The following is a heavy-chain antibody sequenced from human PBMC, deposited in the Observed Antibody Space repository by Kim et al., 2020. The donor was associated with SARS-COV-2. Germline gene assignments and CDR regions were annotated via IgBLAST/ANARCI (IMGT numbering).Heavy chain of an antibody. D-gene: IGHD5-18*01. Sequence: GGSLRLSCAASGFTFSSYGMHWVRQAPGKGLEWVAVISYDGSNKYYADSVKGRFTISRDNSKNTLYLQMNSLRAEDTAVYYCAKDTGYSYGGPDYWGQGTLVTVSS. CDR2: ISYDGSNK. CDR3: AKDTGYSYGGPDY. J-gene: IGHJ4*02. V-gene: IGHV3-30*18. CDR1: GFTFSSYG.